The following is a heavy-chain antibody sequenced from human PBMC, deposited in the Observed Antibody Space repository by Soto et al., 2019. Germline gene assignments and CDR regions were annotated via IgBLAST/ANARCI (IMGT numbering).Heavy chain of an antibody. CDR3: AKRGGXSTGTAVGPVYYHGMGG. J-gene: IGHJ6*02. CDR2: ISGSGGST. D-gene: IGHD4-17*01. V-gene: IGHV3-23*01. Sequence: GGSLRLSCAASGFTFSSYAMSWVRQAPGKGLEWVSGISGSGGSTYYADSVKGRFTISRDNSKNTLYQQMNSLRAEDTAVYFCAKRGGXSTGTAVGPVYYHGMGGWGQGTTFTVAS. CDR1: GFTFSSYA.